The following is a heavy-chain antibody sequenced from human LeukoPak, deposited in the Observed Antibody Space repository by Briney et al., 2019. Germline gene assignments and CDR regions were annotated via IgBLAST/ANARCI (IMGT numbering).Heavy chain of an antibody. D-gene: IGHD3-9*01. CDR2: ISGSGGST. Sequence: GGSLRLSCAASGSTFSGYAMSWVRQAPGKGLEWVSAISGSGGSTYYADSVKGRFTISRDNSKNTLYLQMNSLRAEDTAVYYCAKDLLAGYDILTGYQPFDYWGQGTLVTVSS. CDR1: GSTFSGYA. J-gene: IGHJ4*02. V-gene: IGHV3-23*01. CDR3: AKDLLAGYDILTGYQPFDY.